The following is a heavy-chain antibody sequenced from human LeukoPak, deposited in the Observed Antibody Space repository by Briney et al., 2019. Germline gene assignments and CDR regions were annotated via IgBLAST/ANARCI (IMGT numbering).Heavy chain of an antibody. V-gene: IGHV4-34*01. J-gene: IGHJ4*02. CDR2: INHSGST. CDR1: GGSFSGYY. D-gene: IGHD3-22*01. CDR3: ARGSPAAHDTYSSAYFDY. Sequence: SETLSLTCTVYGGSFSGYYWSWIRQPPGEGLEWIGEINHSGSTNYNPSLKSRVTISVDTSKNQFSLKLSSVTAADTAVYYCARGSPAAHDTYSSAYFDYWGQGTLVTVSS.